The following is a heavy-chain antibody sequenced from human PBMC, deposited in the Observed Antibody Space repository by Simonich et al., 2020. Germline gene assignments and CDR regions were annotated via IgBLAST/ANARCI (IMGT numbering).Heavy chain of an antibody. D-gene: IGHD6-6*01. V-gene: IGHV3-9*03. J-gene: IGHJ4*02. CDR3: AKDRYSSSSGSFDY. CDR2: NNGNSGSI. CDR1: GFTFVDYA. Sequence: EVQLVESGGGLVQPGRSLRLSCAASGFTFVDYAMNWVRQAQRKGLEEASGNNGNSGSIGYADSVKGRFTISRDNAKNSLYLQMNSLRAEDMALYYCAKDRYSSSSGSFDYWGQGTLVTVSS.